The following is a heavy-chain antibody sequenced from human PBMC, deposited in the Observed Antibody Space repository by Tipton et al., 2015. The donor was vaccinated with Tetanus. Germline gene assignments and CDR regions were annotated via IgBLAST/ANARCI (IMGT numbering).Heavy chain of an antibody. D-gene: IGHD2-8*01. CDR3: AKVPWEGVYANWFDP. CDR2: IHYSGRT. Sequence: LRLSCTVSGGSINNYYWSWVRQPPGKGLEWIAYIHYSGRTNYNPSLKSRVTISLATSENQFSLTLSSVTAADTAVYYCAKVPWEGVYANWFDPWGQGTLVTVSS. J-gene: IGHJ5*02. V-gene: IGHV4-59*12. CDR1: GGSINNYY.